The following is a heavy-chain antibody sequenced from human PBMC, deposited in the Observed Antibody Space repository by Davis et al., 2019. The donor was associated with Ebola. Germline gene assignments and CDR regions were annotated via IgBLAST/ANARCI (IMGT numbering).Heavy chain of an antibody. CDR1: GDSVSTAG. CDR2: TYYKSKWYN. J-gene: IGHJ6*02. D-gene: IGHD1-26*01. CDR3: VRGWGRTGMGV. V-gene: IGHV6-1*01. Sequence: HSQTLSLTCAISGDSVSTAGWNWIRHSPSRGLEWLGRTYYKSKWYNDYAASVKSRITINPDTSKNQFSLQLNSVTPEDTAVYYCVRGWGRTGMGVWGQGTTVTVSS.